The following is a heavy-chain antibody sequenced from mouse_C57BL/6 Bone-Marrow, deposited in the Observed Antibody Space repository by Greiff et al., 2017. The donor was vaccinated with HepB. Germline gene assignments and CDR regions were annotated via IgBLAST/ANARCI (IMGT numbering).Heavy chain of an antibody. Sequence: QVQLQQPGAELVMPGASVKLSCKASGYTFTSYWMHWVKQRPGQGLEWIGEIDPSDSYTNYNQKFKGKSTLTVDKSSSTASMQLSSLTSEDSSVYYCVYYDYDSFAYWGQGTLVTVSA. CDR1: GYTFTSYW. CDR2: IDPSDSYT. CDR3: VYYDYDSFAY. D-gene: IGHD2-4*01. V-gene: IGHV1-69*01. J-gene: IGHJ3*01.